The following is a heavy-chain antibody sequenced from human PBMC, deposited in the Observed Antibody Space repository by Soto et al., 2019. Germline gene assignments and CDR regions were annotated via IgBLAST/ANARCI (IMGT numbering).Heavy chain of an antibody. Sequence: SETLSLTCTVSGGSISSYYWSWIRQPPGKGLEWIGYIYYSGSTNYNPPLKSRVTISVDTSKNQFSLKLSSVTAADTAVYYCARVGSGTKFDYWGQGTLVTVSS. CDR3: ARVGSGTKFDY. V-gene: IGHV4-59*01. CDR2: IYYSGST. CDR1: GGSISSYY. J-gene: IGHJ4*02. D-gene: IGHD1-26*01.